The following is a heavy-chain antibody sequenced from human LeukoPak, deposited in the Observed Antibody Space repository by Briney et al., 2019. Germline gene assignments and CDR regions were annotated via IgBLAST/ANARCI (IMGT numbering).Heavy chain of an antibody. J-gene: IGHJ4*02. CDR1: GLSFNSYG. CDR3: AKGPVSGSRSPLDY. CDR2: ISYDGSDK. V-gene: IGHV3-30*18. Sequence: SGGSLRLSCAASGLSFNSYGMHWVRQAPGKGLEWVAVISYDGSDKYYADSVKGRFSIPRDSSKKTLHLEMIALRADDTAIYYCAKGPVSGSRSPLDYWGQGALVTVSS. D-gene: IGHD1-26*01.